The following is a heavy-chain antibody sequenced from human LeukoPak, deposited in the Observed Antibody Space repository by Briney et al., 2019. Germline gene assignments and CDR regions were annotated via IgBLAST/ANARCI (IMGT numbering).Heavy chain of an antibody. CDR3: ARTFRGGSTRRAFDI. Sequence: SETLSLTCTVSGGSISSSSYYWGWIRQPPGKGLEWIGEINHSGSTNYNPSLKSRVTISVDTSKDQFSLKLSSVTAADTALYYCARTFRGGSTRRAFDIWGQGTMVTVSS. D-gene: IGHD1-26*01. V-gene: IGHV4-39*07. J-gene: IGHJ3*02. CDR2: INHSGST. CDR1: GGSISSSSYY.